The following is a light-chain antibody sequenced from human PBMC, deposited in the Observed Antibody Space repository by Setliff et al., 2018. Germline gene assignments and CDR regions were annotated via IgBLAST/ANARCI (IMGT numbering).Light chain of an antibody. V-gene: IGLV2-11*01. CDR3: QSYDSSLSGSDV. CDR1: SSDVGGYNY. CDR2: DVS. J-gene: IGLJ1*01. Sequence: QSVLTQPRSVSGSPGQSVTISCTGTSSDVGGYNYVSWYQQHPGKAPKLMIYDVSKRPSGVPDRFSGSKSGNTASLTISGLQAEDEADYYCQSYDSSLSGSDVFGTGTKATVL.